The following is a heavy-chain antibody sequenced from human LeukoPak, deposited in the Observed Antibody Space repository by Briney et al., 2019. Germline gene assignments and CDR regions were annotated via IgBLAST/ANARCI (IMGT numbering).Heavy chain of an antibody. D-gene: IGHD1-1*01. CDR3: ARVGPARLEDY. Sequence: SETLSLTCAVYGGSFSGYYWSWIRQPPGKGLEWIGEINHSGSTNYNPSLKSRDTISVDTSKNQFSLKLSSVTAADTAVYYCARVGPARLEDYWGQGTLVTVSS. J-gene: IGHJ4*02. CDR2: INHSGST. V-gene: IGHV4-34*01. CDR1: GGSFSGYY.